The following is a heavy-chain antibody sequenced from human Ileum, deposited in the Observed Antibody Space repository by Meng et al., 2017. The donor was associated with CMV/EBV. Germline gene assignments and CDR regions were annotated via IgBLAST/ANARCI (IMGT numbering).Heavy chain of an antibody. V-gene: IGHV3-20*04. D-gene: IGHD2-15*01. CDR2: LNWNGGIK. J-gene: IGHJ6*02. Sequence: GGSLRLSCTPSGFTFSSYWMSWVRQAPGKGLEWVSGLNWNGGIKGYADSVKGRFTISRDNAKNSLYLQMNSLRAEDTALYYCARRIRVGYGMDVWGQGTTVTVSS. CDR1: GFTFSSYW. CDR3: ARRIRVGYGMDV.